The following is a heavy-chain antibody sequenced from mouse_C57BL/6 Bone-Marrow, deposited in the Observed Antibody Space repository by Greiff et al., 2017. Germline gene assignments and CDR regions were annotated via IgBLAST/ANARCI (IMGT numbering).Heavy chain of an antibody. Sequence: VQLQQSGAELARPGASVKMSCKASGYTFTSYTMHWVKQRPGQGLEWIGYINHSSGYTKYNQKFKDKATLTADKSSSTAYMQLSSLTSEDSAVYYCARRWLLPWFAYWGQGTLVTVSA. CDR3: ARRWLLPWFAY. CDR2: INHSSGYT. D-gene: IGHD2-3*01. J-gene: IGHJ3*01. CDR1: GYTFTSYT. V-gene: IGHV1-4*01.